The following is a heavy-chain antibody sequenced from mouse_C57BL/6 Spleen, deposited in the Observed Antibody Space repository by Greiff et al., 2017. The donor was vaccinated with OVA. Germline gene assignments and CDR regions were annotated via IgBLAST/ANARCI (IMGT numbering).Heavy chain of an antibody. D-gene: IGHD1-1*01. CDR3: AFNYYGSSPDYFDY. V-gene: IGHV1-82*01. Sequence: QVQLQQSGPELVKPGASVKISCKASGYAFSSSWMNWVKQRPGKGLEWIGRIYPGDGDTNYNGKFKGKATLTADKSSSTAYMQLSSLTSEDSAVYFCAFNYYGSSPDYFDYWGQGTTLTVSS. CDR2: IYPGDGDT. CDR1: GYAFSSSW. J-gene: IGHJ2*01.